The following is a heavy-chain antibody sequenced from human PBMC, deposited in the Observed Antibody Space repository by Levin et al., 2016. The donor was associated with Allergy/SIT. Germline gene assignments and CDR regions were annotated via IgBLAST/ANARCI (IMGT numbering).Heavy chain of an antibody. V-gene: IGHV1-3*01. D-gene: IGHD5-12*01. J-gene: IGHJ4*02. CDR2: INAGNGNT. CDR3: ARPSGYSGYDYDY. Sequence: ASVKVSCKASGYTFTSYAMHWVRQAPGQRLEWMGWINAGNGNTKYSQKFQGRVTITRDTSASTAYMELSSLRSEDTAVYYCARPSGYSGYDYDYWGQGTLVTVSS. CDR1: GYTFTSYA.